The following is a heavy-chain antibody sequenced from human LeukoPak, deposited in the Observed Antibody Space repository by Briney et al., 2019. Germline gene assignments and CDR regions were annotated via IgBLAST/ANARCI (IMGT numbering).Heavy chain of an antibody. CDR1: GFIFSDYG. CDR3: ARDRNFGVFTKKGLDV. J-gene: IGHJ6*02. D-gene: IGHD3-3*01. V-gene: IGHV3-48*01. CDR2: ISSSGTTI. Sequence: PGGSLRLSCIVSGFIFSDYGMSWVRQAPGKGLTWISYISSSGTTIYQRDSVKGRFTISRDSGKNSLYLQMNSLRAEDTAVYYCARDRNFGVFTKKGLDVWGQGTTVTVSS.